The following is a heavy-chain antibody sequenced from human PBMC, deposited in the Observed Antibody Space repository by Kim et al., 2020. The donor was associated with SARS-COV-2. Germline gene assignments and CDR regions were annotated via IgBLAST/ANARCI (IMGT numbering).Heavy chain of an antibody. Sequence: GGSLRLSCAASGFTFSSYWMTWVRQAPGKGLEWVANIKRDGGEKYYVDSVKGRFTISRDNAKNSLFLQMNSLGAEDTAVYYCVRVLFNSDSTPYRSFDFWGQGTLVTVSS. J-gene: IGHJ4*02. CDR1: GFTFSSYW. CDR3: VRVLFNSDSTPYRSFDF. D-gene: IGHD3-22*01. V-gene: IGHV3-7*01. CDR2: IKRDGGEK.